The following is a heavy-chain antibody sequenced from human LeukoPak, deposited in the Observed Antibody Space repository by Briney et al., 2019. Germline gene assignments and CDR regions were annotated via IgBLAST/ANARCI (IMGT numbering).Heavy chain of an antibody. CDR3: ARVRNYYDTSGYYALDY. CDR1: GGSISSYY. D-gene: IGHD3-22*01. Sequence: SETLSLTCTVSGGSISSYYWSWIRQPAGKGLEWIGFIYYSGRTNYNPSLKSRVTISVDTSKNQFSLKLSSVTAADTAVYYCARVRNYYDTSGYYALDYWGQGTLVTASS. CDR2: IYYSGRT. J-gene: IGHJ4*02. V-gene: IGHV4-59*01.